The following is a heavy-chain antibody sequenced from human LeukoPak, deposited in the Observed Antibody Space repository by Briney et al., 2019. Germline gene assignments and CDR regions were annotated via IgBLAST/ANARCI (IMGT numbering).Heavy chain of an antibody. CDR3: AREASYGDAYADY. V-gene: IGHV3-7*01. D-gene: IGHD4-17*01. J-gene: IGHJ4*02. Sequence: GGSLRLSCAASGFTFSSYWMSWVRQAPGKGLEWVANIKQDGSEKYYVDSVEGRFTISRDNAKNSLYLQMNSLRAEDTAVYYCAREASYGDAYADYWGQGTLVTVSS. CDR1: GFTFSSYW. CDR2: IKQDGSEK.